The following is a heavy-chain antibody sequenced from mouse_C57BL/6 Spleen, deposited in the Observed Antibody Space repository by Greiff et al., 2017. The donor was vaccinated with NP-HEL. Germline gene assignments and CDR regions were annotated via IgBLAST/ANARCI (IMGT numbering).Heavy chain of an antibody. V-gene: IGHV1-69*01. CDR1: GYTFTSYW. D-gene: IGHD2-14*01. CDR2: IDPSDSYT. Sequence: VQLQQPGAELVMPGASVKLSCKASGYTFTSYWMHWVKQRPGQGLEWIGEIDPSDSYTNYNQKFKGKSTLTVDKSSSTAYMQLSSLTSEDSAVYYCARGTPVGYWGQGTTLTVSS. J-gene: IGHJ2*01. CDR3: ARGTPVGY.